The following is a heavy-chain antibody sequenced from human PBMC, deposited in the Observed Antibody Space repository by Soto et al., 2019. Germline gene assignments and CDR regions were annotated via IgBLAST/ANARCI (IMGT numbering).Heavy chain of an antibody. CDR1: GGSISSYY. V-gene: IGHV4-59*08. CDR2: IYYSGST. J-gene: IGHJ2*01. CDR3: ARTVYSGYLRTYWYLDL. D-gene: IGHD5-12*01. Sequence: QVPLQESGPGLVKPSETLSLTCTVSGGSISSYYWSWIRQPPGKGLEWIGYIYYSGSTNYNPSLKSRVALSVDTSKNQFSLKLSSVTAADTAVYYCARTVYSGYLRTYWYLDLWGRGTLVTVSS.